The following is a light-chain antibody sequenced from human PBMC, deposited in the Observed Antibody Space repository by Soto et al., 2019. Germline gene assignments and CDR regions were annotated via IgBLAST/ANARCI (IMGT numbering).Light chain of an antibody. CDR3: QQTRSYPST. V-gene: IGKV1-9*01. CDR1: QGITSY. Sequence: IQLTQSPSSLSASVGDSVTITGRASQGITSYLAWYQQKPGKAPNLLIYGASTLQSGVPSRFSGSGSGTDFTLTISSLQAEDFATYYCQQTRSYPSTFGGGTKVDIK. CDR2: GAS. J-gene: IGKJ4*01.